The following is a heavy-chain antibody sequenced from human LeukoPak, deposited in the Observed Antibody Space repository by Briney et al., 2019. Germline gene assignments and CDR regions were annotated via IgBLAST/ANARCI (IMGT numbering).Heavy chain of an antibody. Sequence: PSETLSLTCTVSGGSISSYYWSWIRQPPGKGLEWIGYIYYSGRTNYNPSLKSRVTISVDTSKNQFSLKLTSVTAADTAVYYCARHVEQWLTPFDYWGQGTLVTVSS. V-gene: IGHV4-59*08. CDR1: GGSISSYY. J-gene: IGHJ4*02. D-gene: IGHD6-19*01. CDR2: IYYSGRT. CDR3: ARHVEQWLTPFDY.